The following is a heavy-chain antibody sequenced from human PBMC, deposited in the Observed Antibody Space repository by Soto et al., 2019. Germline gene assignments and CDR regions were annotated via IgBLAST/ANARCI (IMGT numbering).Heavy chain of an antibody. Sequence: QVQLVESGGGLVKPGGSLRLSCAASGFTFSDYYMSWIHQAPGKGLEWVSYISSSGSTIYYADSVKGRFTISRDNAKNSLYLQMNSLRAEDTAVYYCARVCSSTVASYYYYYMDVWGKGTTVTVSS. CDR2: ISSSGSTI. V-gene: IGHV3-11*01. D-gene: IGHD2-2*01. CDR3: ARVCSSTVASYYYYYMDV. CDR1: GFTFSDYY. J-gene: IGHJ6*03.